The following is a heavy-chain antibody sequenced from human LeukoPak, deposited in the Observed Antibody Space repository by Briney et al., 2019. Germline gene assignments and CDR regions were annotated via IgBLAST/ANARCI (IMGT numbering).Heavy chain of an antibody. CDR3: AKGGGHDETHPDY. J-gene: IGHJ4*02. CDR1: GFTFSSYA. V-gene: IGHV3-23*01. Sequence: GGSLRLSCAASGFTFSSYAMSWVRQAPGKGLEWVSAISGSGGSTYYADSVKGRFTISRDNPKNTLYLQMNSLRAEDTAVYYCAKGGGHDETHPDYWGQGTLVTVSS. CDR2: ISGSGGST. D-gene: IGHD3-10*01.